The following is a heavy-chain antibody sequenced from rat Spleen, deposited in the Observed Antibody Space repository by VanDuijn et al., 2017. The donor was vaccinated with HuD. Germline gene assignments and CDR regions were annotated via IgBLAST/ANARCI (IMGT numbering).Heavy chain of an antibody. D-gene: IGHD1-4*01. Sequence: QVQLKESGPGLVQPSQTLSLICTVSGFSLTNSGVHWVRQPPGKGLEWMGGIWADGSTDYNSALKSRLSISRDTSKSQVFLKMNSLQTEDTATYYCARDENGYVNLWFAYWGQGTLVTVSS. CDR3: ARDENGYVNLWFAY. CDR1: GFSLTNSG. V-gene: IGHV2S54*01. J-gene: IGHJ3*01. CDR2: IWADGST.